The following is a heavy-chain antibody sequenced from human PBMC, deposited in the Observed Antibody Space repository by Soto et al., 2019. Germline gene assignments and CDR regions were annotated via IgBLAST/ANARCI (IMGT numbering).Heavy chain of an antibody. CDR3: ARVGKLELQGGAFDI. D-gene: IGHD1-7*01. Sequence: SETLSLTCTVSGGSISSYYWIWIRQPAGKGLEWIGRIYTSGSTNYNPSLKSRVTMSVDTSKNQFSLKLSSVTAADTAVYYCARVGKLELQGGAFDIWGQGTMVTVSS. CDR1: GGSISSYY. CDR2: IYTSGST. J-gene: IGHJ3*02. V-gene: IGHV4-4*07.